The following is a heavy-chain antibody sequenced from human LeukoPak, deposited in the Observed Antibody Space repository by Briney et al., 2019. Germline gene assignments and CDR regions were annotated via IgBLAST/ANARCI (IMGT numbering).Heavy chain of an antibody. J-gene: IGHJ3*02. CDR3: AKDTGYRPRDDAFDI. D-gene: IGHD5-18*01. V-gene: IGHV3-23*01. CDR2: ISGSGGST. Sequence: PGGSLRLSCAASGLTFSSYAMSWVRQAPGQGLEWVSAISGSGGSTYYADSVKGRFTISRDNSKNTLYLQMNSLRAEDTAVYYCAKDTGYRPRDDAFDIWGQGTMVTVSS. CDR1: GLTFSSYA.